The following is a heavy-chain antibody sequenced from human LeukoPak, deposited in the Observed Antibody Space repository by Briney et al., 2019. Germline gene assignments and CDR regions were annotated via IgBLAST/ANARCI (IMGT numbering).Heavy chain of an antibody. J-gene: IGHJ4*02. CDR1: GYTFTGYY. CDR3: ARVLDSGVYQPGSFDY. V-gene: IGHV1-2*02. Sequence: ASVKVSCKASGYTFTGYYMHWVRQAPGQGLEWMGWINPNSSGTHSAQKFQGRVTMTRDTSTSTTYMELSRLRSDDTAVYYCARVLDSGVYQPGSFDYWGQGTLVTVSS. D-gene: IGHD3-22*01. CDR2: INPNSSGT.